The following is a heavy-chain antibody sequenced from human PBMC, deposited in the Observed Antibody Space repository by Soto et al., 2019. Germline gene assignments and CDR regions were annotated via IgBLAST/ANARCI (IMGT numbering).Heavy chain of an antibody. CDR3: ARVSGQQLVPYYYYYMDV. J-gene: IGHJ6*03. CDR2: IYYSGST. CDR1: GGSISSYY. Sequence: QVQLQESGPGLVKPSETLSLTCTVSGGSISSYYWSWIRQPPGKGLEWIRYIYYSGSTNYNPYLKIRVTTAVDTSKNQFSLKLSSVTAADTAVYYCARVSGQQLVPYYYYYMDVWGKGTTVTVSS. D-gene: IGHD6-13*01. V-gene: IGHV4-59*01.